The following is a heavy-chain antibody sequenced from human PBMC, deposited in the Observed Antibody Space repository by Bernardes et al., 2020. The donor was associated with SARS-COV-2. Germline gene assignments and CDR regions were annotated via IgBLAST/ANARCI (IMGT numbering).Heavy chain of an antibody. D-gene: IGHD6-19*01. Sequence: GGSLRLSCVASGFTFSNYAMSWVRQAPGKGLEWVSGIGGSDGYTYYADSVKGRFTISRDNARNLLYLQMNSLRAEDTAVYYCARIDEVTGRDYWGQGTLVTVSS. V-gene: IGHV3-23*01. J-gene: IGHJ4*02. CDR1: GFTFSNYA. CDR2: IGGSDGYT. CDR3: ARIDEVTGRDY.